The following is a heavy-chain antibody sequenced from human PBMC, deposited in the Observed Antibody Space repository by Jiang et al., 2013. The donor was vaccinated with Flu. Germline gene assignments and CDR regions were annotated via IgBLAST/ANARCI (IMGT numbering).Heavy chain of an antibody. J-gene: IGHJ4*02. V-gene: IGHV3-21*01. CDR3: ARGLYCSSTSCYFSDY. CDR1: GFTFSSYS. Sequence: VQLVESGGGLVKPGGSLRLSCAASGFTFSSYSMNWVRQAPGKGLEWVSSISSSSSYIYYADSVKGRFTISRDNAKNSLYLQMNSLGAEDTAVYYCARGLYCSSTSCYFSDYWGQGTLVTVSS. D-gene: IGHD2-2*01. CDR2: ISSSSSYI.